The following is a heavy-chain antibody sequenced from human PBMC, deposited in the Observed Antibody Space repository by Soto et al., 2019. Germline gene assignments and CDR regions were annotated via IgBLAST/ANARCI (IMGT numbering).Heavy chain of an antibody. CDR2: IIPIFGTA. D-gene: IGHD1-1*01. CDR3: ARGGTDPTFYYGMDV. CDR1: GGTFSSYA. J-gene: IGHJ6*02. Sequence: SVKVSCEASGGTFSSYAISWVRQAPGQGLEWMGGIIPIFGTANYAQKFQGRVTITADKSTSTAYMELSSLRSEDTAVYYCARGGTDPTFYYGMDVWGQGTTVTVSS. V-gene: IGHV1-69*06.